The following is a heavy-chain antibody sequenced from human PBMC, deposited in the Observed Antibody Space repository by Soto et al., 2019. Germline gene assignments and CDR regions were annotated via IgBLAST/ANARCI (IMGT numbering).Heavy chain of an antibody. J-gene: IGHJ6*02. CDR2: IYDTGITGYTPST. CDR1: GGSITSSY. Sequence: SETLSLTCTVSGGSITSSYWSWIRRLPGKVLEWIAYIYDTGITGYTPSTSYNPSLKSRVTMSVDTSKSQFSLKLTSVTAADTAVHYCARGEGAFFYYGLDVWGQGITVTVSS. CDR3: ARGEGAFFYYGLDV. V-gene: IGHV4-59*01.